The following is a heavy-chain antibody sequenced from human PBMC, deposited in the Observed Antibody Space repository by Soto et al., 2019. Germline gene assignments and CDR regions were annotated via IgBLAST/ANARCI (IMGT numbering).Heavy chain of an antibody. D-gene: IGHD6-13*01. J-gene: IGHJ5*02. CDR3: ARTRPKYSSSWPNWFDP. V-gene: IGHV4-34*01. CDR2: INHSGST. CDR1: GGSFSGYY. Sequence: PSETLSLTCAVYGGSFSGYYWSWIRQPPGKGLEWIGEINHSGSTNYNPSLKSRVTISVDTSKNQFSLKLSSVTAAETAVYYCARTRPKYSSSWPNWFDPWGQGTLVTVSS.